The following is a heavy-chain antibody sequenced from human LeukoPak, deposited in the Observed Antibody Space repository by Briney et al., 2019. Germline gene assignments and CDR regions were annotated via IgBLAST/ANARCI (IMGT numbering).Heavy chain of an antibody. CDR2: IKSKTDGGTT. D-gene: IGHD6-13*01. J-gene: IGHJ5*02. CDR1: GFTFSNAW. CDR3: ARGGSWRLTDWFDP. V-gene: IGHV3-15*01. Sequence: GSLRLSCAASGFTFSNAWMSWVRQAPGKGLKWVGRIKSKTDGGTTDYAAPVKGRFTMSRDDSKNTLYLQMNSLKTEDTAVYYCARGGSWRLTDWFDPWGQGTLVTVSS.